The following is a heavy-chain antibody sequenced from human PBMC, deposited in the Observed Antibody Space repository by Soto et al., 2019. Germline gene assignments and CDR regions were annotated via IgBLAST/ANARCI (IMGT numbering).Heavy chain of an antibody. CDR3: ASRTSGWYFDY. CDR2: ISGSGGST. Sequence: EVQLLESGGGLVQPGGSLRLSCTASGFTFSSYAMNWVRQAPGKGLEWVSVISGSGGSTYYADSVKGRFTISRDNAKKKLYRQMNSLRAEDTAVYYCASRTSGWYFDYWGQGTLVTVSS. V-gene: IGHV3-23*01. D-gene: IGHD6-19*01. CDR1: GFTFSSYA. J-gene: IGHJ4*02.